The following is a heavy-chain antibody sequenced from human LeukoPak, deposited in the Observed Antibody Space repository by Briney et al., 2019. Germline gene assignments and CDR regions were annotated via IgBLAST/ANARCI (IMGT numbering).Heavy chain of an antibody. J-gene: IGHJ4*02. CDR2: ISSSSSNI. Sequence: KTGGSLRLSCAASGFTFSSYFMNWVRQAPGKGLEWVSSISSSSSNIYYADSVKGRFTISRDNAKNSLFLQMNSLRAEDTAVYYCAREGYSFGDDFWGQGTLVTPSS. D-gene: IGHD3-16*01. CDR3: AREGYSFGDDF. V-gene: IGHV3-21*01. CDR1: GFTFSSYF.